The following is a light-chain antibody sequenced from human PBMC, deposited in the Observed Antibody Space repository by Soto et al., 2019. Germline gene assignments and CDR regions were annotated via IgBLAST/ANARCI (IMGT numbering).Light chain of an antibody. Sequence: EIVLTQSPGTLSLSPGDSATLSCRASESISSNSLAWYQQKPGQAPRLLVYGGSRRAPGIPDRFGGRGSGSDFALTGARREPDDFAVYYCQQYGSSPGRFGQGTKVDIK. CDR3: QQYGSSPGR. CDR2: GGS. V-gene: IGKV3-20*01. J-gene: IGKJ1*01. CDR1: ESISSNS.